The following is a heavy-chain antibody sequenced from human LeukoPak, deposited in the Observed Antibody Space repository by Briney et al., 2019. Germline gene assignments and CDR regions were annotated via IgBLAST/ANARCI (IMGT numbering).Heavy chain of an antibody. CDR3: ARENYYDSSGPREYFDL. D-gene: IGHD3-22*01. CDR1: GGSISSYY. CDR2: IYYSGST. J-gene: IGHJ5*02. V-gene: IGHV4-59*01. Sequence: PSETLSLTCTVSGGSISSYYWSWIRQPPGKGLEWIGYIYYSGSTNYNPSLKSRVTISVDTSKNQFSLKLSSVTAADTAVYYCARENYYDSSGPREYFDLWGQGTLVTVSS.